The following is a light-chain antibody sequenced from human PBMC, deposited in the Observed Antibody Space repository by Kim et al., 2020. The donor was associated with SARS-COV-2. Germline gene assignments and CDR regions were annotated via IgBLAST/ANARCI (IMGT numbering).Light chain of an antibody. CDR3: QSADSSGTYVV. CDR2: KDS. Sequence: QGQTARITCSGDALPKQYAYWYQQKPGQAPVRVIYKDSERPSGIPERFSGSSSGTTVTLTISGVQAEDEADYYCQSADSSGTYVVFGGGTQLTVL. J-gene: IGLJ2*01. CDR1: ALPKQY. V-gene: IGLV3-25*03.